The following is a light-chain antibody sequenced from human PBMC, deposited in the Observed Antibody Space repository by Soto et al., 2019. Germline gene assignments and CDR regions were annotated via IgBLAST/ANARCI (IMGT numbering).Light chain of an antibody. CDR2: EVS. V-gene: IGLV2-8*01. CDR1: SSDIGGYNY. J-gene: IGLJ3*02. CDR3: SYYAGSNNLGV. Sequence: QSALTQPPSASGSPGQSVTISCTGTSSDIGGYNYVSWYQHHPGKAPKFMIYEVSKRPSGVPDRFSGSKSGNTASLTVSGLQPEHEADYSCSYYAGSNNLGVFGGGTKLTVL.